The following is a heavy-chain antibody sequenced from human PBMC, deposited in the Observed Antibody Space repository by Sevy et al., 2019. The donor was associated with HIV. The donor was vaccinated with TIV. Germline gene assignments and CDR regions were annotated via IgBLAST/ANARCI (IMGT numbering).Heavy chain of an antibody. CDR1: EFIFTGYW. J-gene: IGHJ3*02. Sequence: GGSLRLSCAASEFIFTGYWMNWVRQAPGKGLEWVANIDQDGSDKRYVDSVRGRFTISRDNANNFPYLQMSSPRADDTAAYYCARAGGWGNINHSNQILDIWGHGTKVTVSS. D-gene: IGHD3-16*01. CDR2: IDQDGSDK. CDR3: ARAGGWGNINHSNQILDI. V-gene: IGHV3-7*01.